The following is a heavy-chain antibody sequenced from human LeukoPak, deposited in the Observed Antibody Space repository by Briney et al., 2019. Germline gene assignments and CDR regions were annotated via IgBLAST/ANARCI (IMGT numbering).Heavy chain of an antibody. CDR3: AKSQPNQFYGYYY. J-gene: IGHJ4*02. CDR2: IYPGDSDT. D-gene: IGHD5-18*01. Sequence: TGESLKISCKGSGYIFTNYWIGWVRQMPGKGLEWMGIIYPGDSDTRYSPSFQGQVTISADKSITTAYLQWSSLKASDTAVYYCAKSQPNQFYGYYYWGQGTLVTVSS. V-gene: IGHV5-51*01. CDR1: GYIFTNYW.